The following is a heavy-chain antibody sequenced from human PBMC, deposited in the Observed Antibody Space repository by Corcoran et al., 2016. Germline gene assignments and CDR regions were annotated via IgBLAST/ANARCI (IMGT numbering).Heavy chain of an antibody. V-gene: IGHV5-51*01. J-gene: IGHJ5*02. CDR3: ARGRGNTYDQHWFDP. D-gene: IGHD3-16*01. CDR1: GYTFSNYW. Sequence: EVQLVQSGAEVKKHGESLKISCKASGYTFSNYWIAWVRQMPGKGLEWMAFIFPDDSDIRYSPSFQGQVTISVDKSITTAYLQWSSLKASDTAMYYCARGRGNTYDQHWFDPWGQGTLVTVSS. CDR2: IFPDDSDI.